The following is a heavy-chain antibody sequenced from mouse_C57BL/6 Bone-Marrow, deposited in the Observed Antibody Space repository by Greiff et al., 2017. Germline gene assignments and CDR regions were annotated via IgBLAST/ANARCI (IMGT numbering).Heavy chain of an antibody. J-gene: IGHJ2*01. CDR2: IHPNSGST. CDR1: GYTFTSYW. Sequence: QVQLKQPGAELVKPGASVKLSCKASGYTFTSYWMHWVKQRPGQGLEWIGMIHPNSGSTNYNEKFKSKATLTVDKSSSTAYMQLSSLTSEDSAVYYCARRGDDYIDYWGQGTTLTVSS. D-gene: IGHD2-4*01. CDR3: ARRGDDYIDY. V-gene: IGHV1-64*01.